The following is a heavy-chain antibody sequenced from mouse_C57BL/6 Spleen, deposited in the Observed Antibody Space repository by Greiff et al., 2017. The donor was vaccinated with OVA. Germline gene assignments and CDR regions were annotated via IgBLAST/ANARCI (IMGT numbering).Heavy chain of an antibody. CDR2: IDPSDSYT. D-gene: IGHD2-4*01. CDR3: ARNDYDGYFDY. CDR1: GYTFTSYW. Sequence: QVQLQQPGAELVMPGASVKVSCKASGYTFTSYWMHWVQQRPGQGLEWIGEIDPSDSYTNYNQKFKGKSTLTVDKSSSTAYMQLSSLTSEDSAVYYCARNDYDGYFDYWGQGTTLTVSS. J-gene: IGHJ2*01. V-gene: IGHV1-69*01.